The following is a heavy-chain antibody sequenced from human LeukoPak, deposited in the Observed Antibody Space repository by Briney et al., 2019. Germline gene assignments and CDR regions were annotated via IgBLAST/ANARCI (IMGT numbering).Heavy chain of an antibody. J-gene: IGHJ4*02. V-gene: IGHV3-48*01. D-gene: IGHD3-22*01. CDR1: GFTFSSYS. CDR3: ARDRHKYNYDSGGYPPY. CDR2: ISSSSSTI. Sequence: GGSLRLSCAASGFTFSSYSMLWVRQAPGKGLEWVSYISSSSSTIYYADSVKGRFTISRDNAKSSLYLQMNTLRAEDTAVYYCARDRHKYNYDSGGYPPYWGQGTLVTVSS.